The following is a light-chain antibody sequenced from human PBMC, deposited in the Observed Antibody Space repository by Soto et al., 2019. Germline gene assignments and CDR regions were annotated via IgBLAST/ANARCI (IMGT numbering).Light chain of an antibody. CDR3: QQTNSIPLT. CDR1: QSISRY. J-gene: IGKJ4*01. Sequence: DIPMTQSACSLPTSVGARVTLTCRASQSISRYLNWYQQKPGKAPKIMIFAASRLQTGVPLIFSGSGSGTNFTLTISNLQPEDFATYSCQQTNSIPLTFGGGTKVEIK. CDR2: AAS. V-gene: IGKV1-39*01.